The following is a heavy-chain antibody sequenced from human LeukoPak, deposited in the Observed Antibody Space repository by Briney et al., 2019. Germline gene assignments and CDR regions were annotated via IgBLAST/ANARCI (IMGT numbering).Heavy chain of an antibody. CDR3: ARRKGNYGSGRKFDP. J-gene: IGHJ5*02. Sequence: SETLSLTCTVSSGSISSNNHFWGWIRQPPGKGLEWIGEINHSGSTNYNPSLKSRVTISVDTSKNQFSLKLSSVTAADTAVYYCARRKGNYGSGRKFDPWGQGTLVTVSS. V-gene: IGHV4-39*07. CDR1: SGSISSNNHF. CDR2: INHSGST. D-gene: IGHD3-10*01.